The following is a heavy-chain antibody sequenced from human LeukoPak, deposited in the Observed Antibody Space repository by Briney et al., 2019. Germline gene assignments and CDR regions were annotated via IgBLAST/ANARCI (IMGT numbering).Heavy chain of an antibody. D-gene: IGHD2-21*02. CDR2: IIPIFGTA. J-gene: IGHJ2*01. CDR1: GGTFSSYA. CDR3: ASIVVVTASYVDWYFDL. Sequence: ASVKVSCKASGGTFSSYAISWVRQAPGQGLEWMGGIIPIFGTANYAQKFRGRVTITTDESTSTAYMELSSLRSEDTAVYYCASIVVVTASYVDWYFDLWGRGTLVTVSS. V-gene: IGHV1-69*05.